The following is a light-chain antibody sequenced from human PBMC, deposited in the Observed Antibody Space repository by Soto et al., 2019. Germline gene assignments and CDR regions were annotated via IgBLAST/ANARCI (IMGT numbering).Light chain of an antibody. V-gene: IGKV3-20*01. CDR1: ESAGRGS. Sequence: EIVLTQSPGTLSVSPGERVTLSCRASESAGRGSLAWYQHKPGQAPRLLIYGAFNRATGIPDRFSGSGSGTDFTLTISRLEPEDSAVYYCQQYASSRPLTCGGGPKVEIK. J-gene: IGKJ4*01. CDR2: GAF. CDR3: QQYASSRPLT.